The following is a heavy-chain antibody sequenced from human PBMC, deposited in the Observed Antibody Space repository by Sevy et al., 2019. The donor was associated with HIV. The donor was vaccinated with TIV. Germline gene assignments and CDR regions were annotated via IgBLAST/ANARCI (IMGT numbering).Heavy chain of an antibody. CDR1: GYTLTEFS. D-gene: IGHD3-22*01. CDR3: ATTKEYYDSSGYPFDS. V-gene: IGHV1-24*01. CDR2: FDPEDGER. J-gene: IGHJ4*02. Sequence: ASVKVSCKVPGYTLTEFSMHWVRQAPGKGLEWMGTFDPEDGERIYSQKFQVRFTMTEDTSTHTAYMELNNLGSEDTAVYYCATTKEYYDSSGYPFDSWGQGTLVTVSS.